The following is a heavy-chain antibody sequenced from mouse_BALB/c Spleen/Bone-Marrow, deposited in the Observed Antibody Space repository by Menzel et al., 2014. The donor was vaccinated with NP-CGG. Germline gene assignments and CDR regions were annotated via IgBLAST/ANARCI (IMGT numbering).Heavy chain of an antibody. Sequence: EVQLVESGGGLVKPGGSLKLSCAASGFPFSDYYMYWVRQTPEKRLEWVATISDGGTYTYCPDSVKGRFTISRDNAKNNLYLQMSSLKSEDTAMYYCARDGDYRYAWFAYWGRGTLVTVLC. D-gene: IGHD2-14*01. CDR1: GFPFSDYY. CDR2: ISDGGTYT. CDR3: ARDGDYRYAWFAY. V-gene: IGHV5-4*02. J-gene: IGHJ3*01.